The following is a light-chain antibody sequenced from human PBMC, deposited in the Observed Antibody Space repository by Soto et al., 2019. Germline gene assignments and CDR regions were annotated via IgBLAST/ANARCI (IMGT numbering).Light chain of an antibody. CDR1: SSDVGAYNY. CDR3: SSYTTSSTRI. J-gene: IGLJ2*01. Sequence: QPVLIQPASVSGSPGQSITISCTGTSSDVGAYNYVSWYQQHPGKAPKLLIYEVTNRPFGVSNRFSGSKSGNTASLTIAGLQTEDEADYYCSSYTTSSTRIFGGGTKVTVL. V-gene: IGLV2-14*01. CDR2: EVT.